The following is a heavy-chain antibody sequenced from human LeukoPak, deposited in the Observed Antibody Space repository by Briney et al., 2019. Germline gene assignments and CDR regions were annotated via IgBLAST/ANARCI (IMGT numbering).Heavy chain of an antibody. CDR2: IWDDGSNE. V-gene: IGHV3-33*01. D-gene: IGHD2-15*01. Sequence: PGGSLRLSCAASGFTFSSYGMHWVRQAPGKGLEWVAVIWDDGSNEYYADSVKGRFTISRDNSKNTLYLQMNSLRAEDTAVYYCARDQGYCSGGNCYSAFDYWGQGTLVTVSS. J-gene: IGHJ4*02. CDR1: GFTFSSYG. CDR3: ARDQGYCSGGNCYSAFDY.